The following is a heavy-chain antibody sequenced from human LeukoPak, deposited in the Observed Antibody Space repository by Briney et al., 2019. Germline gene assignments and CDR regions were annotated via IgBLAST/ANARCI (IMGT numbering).Heavy chain of an antibody. V-gene: IGHV4-59*08. CDR2: ISYSGST. Sequence: KPSETLSLTCTVSGGSINTYYWSWIRQPPGKGLEWIGFISYSGSTKYNPFFKSRVTISADMSKNQFSLKLNSVTAADTAVYYCAEEGGLGRLNWGQGTLVTVSS. J-gene: IGHJ4*02. CDR3: AEEGGLGRLN. D-gene: IGHD3-10*01. CDR1: GGSINTYY.